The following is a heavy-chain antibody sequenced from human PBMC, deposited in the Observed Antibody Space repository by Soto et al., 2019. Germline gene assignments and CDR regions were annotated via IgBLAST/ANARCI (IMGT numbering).Heavy chain of an antibody. D-gene: IGHD2-2*01. CDR1: GFTFSSYA. CDR3: AKCRGYQLGRDYYYYYYGMDV. J-gene: IGHJ6*02. CDR2: ISGSGGST. Sequence: EVQLLESGGGLVQPGGSLRLSCAASGFTFSSYAMSWVRQAPGKGLEWVSAISGSGGSTYYADSVKGRFTISRDNSKNTLYLQMNSLRAEDTAVYYCAKCRGYQLGRDYYYYYYGMDVWGQGTTVTVSS. V-gene: IGHV3-23*01.